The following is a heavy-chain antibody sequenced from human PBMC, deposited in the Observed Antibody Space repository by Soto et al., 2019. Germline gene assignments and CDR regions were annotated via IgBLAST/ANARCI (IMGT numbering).Heavy chain of an antibody. D-gene: IGHD5-12*01. CDR3: TRDMGIVAFDY. V-gene: IGHV3-49*03. CDR2: IRTKGDGGAT. J-gene: IGHJ4*02. CDR1: GFTFGNYA. Sequence: PGGSLRLSCSTSGFTFGNYAISWFRQAPGKDLEWVSFIRTKGDGGATDYAASVKGRFTILRDDSKSIAYLQMNSLRTEDTAVYFCTRDMGIVAFDYWGQGT.